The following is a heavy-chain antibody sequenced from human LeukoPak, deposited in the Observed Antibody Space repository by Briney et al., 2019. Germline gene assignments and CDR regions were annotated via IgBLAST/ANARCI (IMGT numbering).Heavy chain of an antibody. D-gene: IGHD6-6*01. Sequence: GGSLRLSCAASGFTFDDYAMHWVRHAPGKGLEWVSGISWNSGSIGYADSVKGRFTISRDNAKNSLYLQMNSLRAEDTALYYCAKDMSSSSSFDYWGQGTLVTVSS. CDR3: AKDMSSSSSFDY. CDR1: GFTFDDYA. J-gene: IGHJ4*02. V-gene: IGHV3-9*01. CDR2: ISWNSGSI.